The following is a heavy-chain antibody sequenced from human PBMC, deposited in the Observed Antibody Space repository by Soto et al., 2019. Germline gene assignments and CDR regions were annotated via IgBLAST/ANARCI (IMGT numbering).Heavy chain of an antibody. D-gene: IGHD1-1*01. Sequence: SETLSLTCTVSGASVSSCDYYWVCIRQPPGKGLEWIGYIYSSGGSYYNPSLKGRLTISIDTSKNQLSLKLNSVTVADTAIYYCVGTGTTDDYWGRGTLVTVSS. CDR2: IYSSGGS. CDR3: VGTGTTDDY. J-gene: IGHJ4*02. V-gene: IGHV4-30-4*01. CDR1: GASVSSCDYY.